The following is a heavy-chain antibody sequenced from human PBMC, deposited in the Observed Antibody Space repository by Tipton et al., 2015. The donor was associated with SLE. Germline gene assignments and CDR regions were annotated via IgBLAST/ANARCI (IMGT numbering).Heavy chain of an antibody. CDR3: ARDPGRYYGSGSYSYYYYYMDV. D-gene: IGHD3-10*01. V-gene: IGHV4-4*07. Sequence: TLSLTCTVSGDSLRTNYWNWIRQPAGRGLEWIGRMYGSGSPTHYNPSLESRVTMSVDTSKNQFSLKLRSVTAADTAVYYCARDPGRYYGSGSYSYYYYYMDVWGKGTTVTVSS. CDR2: MYGSGSP. J-gene: IGHJ6*03. CDR1: GDSLRTNY.